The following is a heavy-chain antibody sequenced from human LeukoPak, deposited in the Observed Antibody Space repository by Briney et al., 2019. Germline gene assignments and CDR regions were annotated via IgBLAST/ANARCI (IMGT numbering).Heavy chain of an antibody. CDR3: ARDNDFDY. V-gene: IGHV1-46*01. D-gene: IGHD2-8*01. J-gene: IGHJ4*02. CDR2: IYPGGGST. Sequence: GASVKVSCKASGYTFTSYYIHWVRQAPGQGFEWMGIIYPGGGSTSYAQKFQGRVTMTRDMSTSTVYMELSSLRSEDTAVYYCARDNDFDYWGQGTLVTVSS. CDR1: GYTFTSYY.